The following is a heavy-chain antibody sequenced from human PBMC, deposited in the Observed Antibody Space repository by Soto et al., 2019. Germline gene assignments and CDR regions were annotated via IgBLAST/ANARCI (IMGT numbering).Heavy chain of an antibody. J-gene: IGHJ5*02. CDR2: IIPLFGTT. CDR1: GGTISNYA. CDR3: ARGGFWSGYYSWFDP. Sequence: QLQLVQSGAEVKKPGSSVKVSCKTSGGTISNYAISWVRQAPGQGFEWMGGIIPLFGTTNYAQKFQGRVTITADESTRTAYMELSSLRSEDTAVYYCARGGFWSGYYSWFDPWGQGTLVTVSS. V-gene: IGHV1-69*12. D-gene: IGHD3-3*01.